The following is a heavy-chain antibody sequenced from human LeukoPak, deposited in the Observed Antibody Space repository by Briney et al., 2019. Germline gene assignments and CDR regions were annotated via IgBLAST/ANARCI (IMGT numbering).Heavy chain of an antibody. CDR1: GYTFSTYW. V-gene: IGHV3-30*18. J-gene: IGHJ4*02. Sequence: GESLKISCKASGYTFSTYWIAWVRQAPGKGLEWVALISYDGSNKYYVDSVKGRFTISRDNSKNTLYLQMNSLRAEDTAVYYCAKDSARGVTTVVSFDYWGQGTLVTVSS. CDR2: ISYDGSNK. CDR3: AKDSARGVTTVVSFDY. D-gene: IGHD4-23*01.